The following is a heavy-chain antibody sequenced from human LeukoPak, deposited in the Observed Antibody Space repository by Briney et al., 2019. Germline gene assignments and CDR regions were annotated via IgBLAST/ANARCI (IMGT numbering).Heavy chain of an antibody. D-gene: IGHD3-9*01. J-gene: IGHJ4*02. CDR3: AKESQTYYDIMTGYPNYYFDY. V-gene: IGHV3-23*01. CDR2: ISGSGANT. Sequence: GGSLRLSCAASKFTFSTSAMSWVRQAPGKGLEWVSAISGSGANTYYVDSVKGRFTISRDNSKDTLYLEMSSLRSDDTAVYYCAKESQTYYDIMTGYPNYYFDYWGQGTLVTVSS. CDR1: KFTFSTSA.